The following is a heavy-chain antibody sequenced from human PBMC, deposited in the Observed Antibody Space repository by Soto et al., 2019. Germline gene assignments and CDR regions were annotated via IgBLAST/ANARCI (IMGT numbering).Heavy chain of an antibody. CDR3: ARGGGPTTVYFDY. CDR1: GGSISSYY. V-gene: IGHV4-59*01. D-gene: IGHD3-16*01. J-gene: IGHJ4*02. CDR2: IYYSGST. Sequence: PSETLSLTCTVSGGSISSYYWSWIRQPPGKGLEWIGYIYYSGSTNYNPSLKSRVTISVDTSKNQFSLKLSSVTAADTAVYYCARGGGPTTVYFDYWGQGTLVTVSS.